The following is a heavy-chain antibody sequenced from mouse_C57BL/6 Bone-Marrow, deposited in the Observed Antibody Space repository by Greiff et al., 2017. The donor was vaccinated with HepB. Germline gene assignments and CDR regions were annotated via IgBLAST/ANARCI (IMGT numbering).Heavy chain of an antibody. Sequence: VMLVESGPGLVQPSQSLSITCTVSGFSLTSYGVHWVRQSPGKGLEWLGVIWRGGSTDYNAAFMYRLSITKDNSKSQVFFKMNSLQADDTAIYYCAKKGYYGSERFAYWGQGTLVTVSA. CDR3: AKKGYYGSERFAY. D-gene: IGHD1-1*01. CDR1: GFSLTSYG. J-gene: IGHJ3*01. V-gene: IGHV2-5*01. CDR2: IWRGGST.